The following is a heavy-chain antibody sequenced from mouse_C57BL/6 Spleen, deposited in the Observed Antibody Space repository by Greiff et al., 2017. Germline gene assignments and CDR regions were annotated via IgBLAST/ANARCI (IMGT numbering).Heavy chain of an antibody. V-gene: IGHV14-4*01. CDR1: GFNIKDDY. CDR2: IDPENGDT. J-gene: IGHJ4*01. Sequence: EVKLMESGAELVRPGASVKLSCTASGFNIKDDYMHWVKQRPEQGLEWIGWIDPENGDTEYASKFQGKATITADTSSNTAYLQLSSLTSEDTAVYYCTTALVRRGAMDYWGQGTSVTVSS. D-gene: IGHD2-14*01. CDR3: TTALVRRGAMDY.